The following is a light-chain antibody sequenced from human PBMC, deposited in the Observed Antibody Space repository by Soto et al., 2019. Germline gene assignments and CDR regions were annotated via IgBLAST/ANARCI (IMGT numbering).Light chain of an antibody. J-gene: IGKJ1*01. CDR1: QSISSY. CDR3: QQYGSSGT. Sequence: ESVSTQSPATVSLSPGERATLSCRASQSISSYLAWYQQKPGQAPRLLIYGASSRATGIPDRFSGSGSGTDFTLTISRLEPEDFAVYYCQQYGSSGTFAQGTNVDIK. V-gene: IGKV3-20*01. CDR2: GAS.